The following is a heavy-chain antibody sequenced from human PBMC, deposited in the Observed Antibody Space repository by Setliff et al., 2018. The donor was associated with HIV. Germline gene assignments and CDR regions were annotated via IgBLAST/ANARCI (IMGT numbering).Heavy chain of an antibody. CDR1: GFTFSNYE. CDR2: ISSSGTTI. Sequence: GGSLRLSCAASGFTFSNYEMNWVRQAPGKGLEWVSYISSSGTTIYYADSVKGRFTSSRDNAKNSLYLQMNSLRAEDTAVYYCARPNYYDSSGSFDYWGQGTLVTVSS. CDR3: ARPNYYDSSGSFDY. V-gene: IGHV3-48*03. D-gene: IGHD3-22*01. J-gene: IGHJ4*02.